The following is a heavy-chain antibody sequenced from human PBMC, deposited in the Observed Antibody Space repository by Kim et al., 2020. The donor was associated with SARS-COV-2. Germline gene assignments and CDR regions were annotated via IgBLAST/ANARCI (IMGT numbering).Heavy chain of an antibody. D-gene: IGHD3-3*01. CDR2: IDPSDSYT. CDR1: GYSFTSYW. CDR3: ARHGNDFWSTYQTWVDYYFDY. Sequence: GESLQISCKGSGYSFTSYWITWVRQMPGKGLEWMGRIDPSDSYTNNSPSFQGHVTISADKSISTAYLQWSSLKASDTAMYYCARHGNDFWSTYQTWVDYYFDYWGQGTLVTVSS. V-gene: IGHV5-10-1*01. J-gene: IGHJ4*02.